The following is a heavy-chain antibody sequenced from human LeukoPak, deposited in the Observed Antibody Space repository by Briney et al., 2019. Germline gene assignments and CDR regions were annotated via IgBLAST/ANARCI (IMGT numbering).Heavy chain of an antibody. J-gene: IGHJ4*02. D-gene: IGHD1-26*01. CDR1: GYSFTSYW. V-gene: IGHV5-51*01. Sequence: GESLKISCKGSGYSFTSYWIGWVRQMPGKGLEWMGIIYPGDSDTRYSPSFQGQVTISADKSISTAYLQWSSLKASDTAMYYCARAWDSGSYLSNHYFDYWGQGTLVTVSS. CDR2: IYPGDSDT. CDR3: ARAWDSGSYLSNHYFDY.